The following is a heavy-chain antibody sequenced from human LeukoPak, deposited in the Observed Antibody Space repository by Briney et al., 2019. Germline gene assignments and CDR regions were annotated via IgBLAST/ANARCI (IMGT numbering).Heavy chain of an antibody. V-gene: IGHV4-34*01. J-gene: IGHJ3*02. CDR1: GGSFSGYY. Sequence: PSETLSLTCAVYGGSFSGYYWSWIRQPPGKGLEWIGEINHSGSTNYNPSLKSRVTISVDTSKNQFSLKLSSVTAADTAVYYCARQDRSSGWYRPAAFDIWGQGTMVTVSS. CDR3: ARQDRSSGWYRPAAFDI. CDR2: INHSGST. D-gene: IGHD6-19*01.